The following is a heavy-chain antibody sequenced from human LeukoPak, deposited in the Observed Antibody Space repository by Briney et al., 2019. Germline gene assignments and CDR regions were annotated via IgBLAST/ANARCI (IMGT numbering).Heavy chain of an antibody. CDR3: ARDSVYSGSSLDY. CDR2: IYYSGST. CDR1: GGSISSSSYY. V-gene: IGHV4-39*07. Sequence: SETLPLTCTVSGGSISSSSYYWGWIRQPPGKGLEWIGSIYYSGSTYYNPSLKSRVTISVDTSKNQFSLKLSSVTAADTAVYYCARDSVYSGSSLDYWGQGALVTVSS. D-gene: IGHD1-26*01. J-gene: IGHJ4*02.